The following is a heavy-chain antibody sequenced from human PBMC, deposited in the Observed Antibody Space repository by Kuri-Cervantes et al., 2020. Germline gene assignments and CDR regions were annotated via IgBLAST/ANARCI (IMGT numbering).Heavy chain of an antibody. Sequence: GESLKISCQGSGYSFSDYWIGWVRQMPGKGLEWMGIIYLGDSDTRYSPSFLGQVTMSVDKSISAAYLQWSSLKSSDTAMYYCARRDLVATLGSEFDYWGQGTLVTVSS. CDR2: IYLGDSDT. V-gene: IGHV5-51*01. CDR1: GYSFSDYW. J-gene: IGHJ4*02. CDR3: ARRDLVATLGSEFDY. D-gene: IGHD5-12*01.